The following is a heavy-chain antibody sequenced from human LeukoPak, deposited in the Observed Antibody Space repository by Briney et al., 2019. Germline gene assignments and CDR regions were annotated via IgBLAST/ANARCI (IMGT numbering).Heavy chain of an antibody. D-gene: IGHD6-13*01. CDR3: ARNIAVGGTIGLDP. J-gene: IGHJ5*02. CDR1: GGSISSGTYY. CDR2: FYTSGST. V-gene: IGHV4-61*02. Sequence: SQTLSLTCTVSGGSISSGTYYWSWIRQPAGKGLEWIGRFYTSGSTNYNPSLKSRVTISVDTSKNQFSLKLSSVTAADTAVYYCARNIAVGGTIGLDPWGQGSLVTVSS.